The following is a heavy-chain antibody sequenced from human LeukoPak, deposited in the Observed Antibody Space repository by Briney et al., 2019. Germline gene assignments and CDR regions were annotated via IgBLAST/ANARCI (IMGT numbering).Heavy chain of an antibody. Sequence: SETLSLTCTVSGGSVSSGISYWSWIRQPPGEGLEWIAYISDSGGSDYNPSLRGRVTISLDTSKNQFSLRLTSVTAADTAVYYCARVPAAGTPYYYYGMDVWGQGTTVTVSS. CDR3: ARVPAAGTPYYYYGMDV. D-gene: IGHD6-13*01. CDR1: GGSVSSGISY. CDR2: ISDSGGS. J-gene: IGHJ6*02. V-gene: IGHV4-61*01.